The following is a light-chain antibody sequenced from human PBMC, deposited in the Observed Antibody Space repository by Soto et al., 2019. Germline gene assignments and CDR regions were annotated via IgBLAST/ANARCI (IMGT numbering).Light chain of an antibody. J-gene: IGLJ2*01. CDR1: SSDVGAYNY. V-gene: IGLV2-8*01. CDR2: EVT. Sequence: QSVLTQPPSASGSPGQSVTISCAGTSSDVGAYNYVSWYQQHPGKAPKLMIYEVTKRPSGVPDRSSGSKSGNTASLTVSGLQVEDEADYYCSSHAGTKVVFGGGTKVTVL. CDR3: SSHAGTKVV.